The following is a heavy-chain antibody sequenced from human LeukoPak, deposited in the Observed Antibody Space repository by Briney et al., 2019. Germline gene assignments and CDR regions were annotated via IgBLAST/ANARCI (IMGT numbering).Heavy chain of an antibody. CDR3: ARHHRYKYYYDSSGYYLAPFDY. D-gene: IGHD3-22*01. Sequence: PSETLSLTCTVSGGSISSSSYYWGWIRQPPGKGLEWIGSIYYSGSTYYNPSLKSRVTISVDTSKNQFSLKLSSVTAADTAVYYCARHHRYKYYYDSSGYYLAPFDYWGQGTLVTVSS. CDR2: IYYSGST. CDR1: GGSISSSSYY. J-gene: IGHJ4*02. V-gene: IGHV4-39*01.